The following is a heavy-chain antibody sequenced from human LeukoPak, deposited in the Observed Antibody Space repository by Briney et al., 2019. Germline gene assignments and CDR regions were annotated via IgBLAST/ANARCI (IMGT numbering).Heavy chain of an antibody. CDR3: ARDRGLDYCSSTSCYTNGATFDP. Sequence: SQTLSLTCTVSGGSISSGDYYWSWIRQPPGKGLEWIGYIYYSGSTYYSPSLKSRVTISVDTSKNQFSLKLSSVTAADTAVYYCARDRGLDYCSSTSCYTNGATFDPWGQGTLVTVSS. V-gene: IGHV4-30-4*01. CDR2: IYYSGST. J-gene: IGHJ5*02. CDR1: GGSISSGDYY. D-gene: IGHD2-2*02.